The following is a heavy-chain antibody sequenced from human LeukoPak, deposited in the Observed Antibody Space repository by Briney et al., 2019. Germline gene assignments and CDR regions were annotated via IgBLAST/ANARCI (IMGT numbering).Heavy chain of an antibody. J-gene: IGHJ4*02. Sequence: GGSLRLSCVSSGFPFRNYGMHWVRQAPGKGLEWVAIIWYDGGTKYYADSVKGRFTISRDNSKNTLYLQMDSLRAEDTAAYYCAKEAVDHRSDYWGQGALVIVSS. CDR1: GFPFRNYG. CDR2: IWYDGGTK. V-gene: IGHV3-33*06. D-gene: IGHD1-14*01. CDR3: AKEAVDHRSDY.